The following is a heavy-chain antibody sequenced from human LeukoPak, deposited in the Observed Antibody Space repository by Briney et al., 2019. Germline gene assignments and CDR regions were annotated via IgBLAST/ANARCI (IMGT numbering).Heavy chain of an antibody. CDR3: ARTHPYQLLLYEGQSAFDI. V-gene: IGHV3-7*01. D-gene: IGHD2-2*01. CDR2: IKQDGSEK. J-gene: IGHJ3*02. Sequence: GGSLRLSCAPSVFTLSIYWMSWLRQSPGGGGEGVANIKQDGSEKYYVDSVKGRFTISRDNATKSLYLQMNSLRAEDTAVYSCARTHPYQLLLYEGQSAFDIWGQGTMVTVSS. CDR1: VFTLSIYW.